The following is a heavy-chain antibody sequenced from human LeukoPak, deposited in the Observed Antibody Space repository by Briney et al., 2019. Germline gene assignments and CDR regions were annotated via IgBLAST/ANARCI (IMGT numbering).Heavy chain of an antibody. J-gene: IGHJ4*02. CDR3: ASRGLIY. CDR1: GFTFSSYG. Sequence: GGSLRLSCAASGFTFSSYGMHWVRQAPGKGLEWVANIKQDGSEKYYVDSVKGRFTISRDNAKNSLYLQMNSLRAEDTALYYCASRGLIYWGQGTLVTVSS. D-gene: IGHD3-10*01. CDR2: IKQDGSEK. V-gene: IGHV3-7*01.